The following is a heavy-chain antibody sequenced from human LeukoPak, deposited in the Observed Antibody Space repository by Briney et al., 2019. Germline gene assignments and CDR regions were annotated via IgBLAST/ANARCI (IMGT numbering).Heavy chain of an antibody. J-gene: IGHJ6*02. Sequence: GGSLRLSCAASGFTFSSYGMHWVRQAPGKGLEWVAVISYDGSNKYYADSVKGRFTISRDNSKNTLYLQMNSLRAEDTAVYYCAKAYTSWDYYYYGMDVWGQGTTVTVSS. CDR1: GFTFSSYG. CDR3: AKAYTSWDYYYYGMDV. CDR2: ISYDGSNK. D-gene: IGHD2-2*02. V-gene: IGHV3-30*18.